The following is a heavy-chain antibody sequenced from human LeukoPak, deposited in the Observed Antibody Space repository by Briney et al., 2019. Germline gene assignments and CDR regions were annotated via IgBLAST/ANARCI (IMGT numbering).Heavy chain of an antibody. CDR2: IIPIFGTA. CDR3: ARKPTMVRGVIDGPYYYYGMDV. D-gene: IGHD3-10*01. CDR1: GGTFSSYA. V-gene: IGHV1-69*13. J-gene: IGHJ6*02. Sequence: SVKVSCKASGGTFSSYAISWVRQAPGQGLEWMGGIIPIFGTANYAQKFQGRVTITADESTSTAYMELSSLRSEDTAVYYCARKPTMVRGVIDGPYYYYGMDVWGQGTTVTVSS.